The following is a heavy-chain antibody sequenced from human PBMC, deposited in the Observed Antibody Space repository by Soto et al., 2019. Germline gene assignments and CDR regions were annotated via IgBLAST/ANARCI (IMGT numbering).Heavy chain of an antibody. J-gene: IGHJ6*02. Sequence: SVKVSCKASGGTDTNYVISWVRQAPGQGLEWMGGIFPKFGTTYSAQKLQDRLTITADESTSTVYMQLSSLRLDDTAVYYCEAEMTFGKLSVVWGQGTTVTVSS. D-gene: IGHD3-16*02. V-gene: IGHV1-69*13. CDR1: GGTDTNYV. CDR3: EAEMTFGKLSVV. CDR2: IFPKFGTT.